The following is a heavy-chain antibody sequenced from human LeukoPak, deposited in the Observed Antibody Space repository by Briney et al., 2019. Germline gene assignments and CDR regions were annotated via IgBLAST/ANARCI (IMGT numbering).Heavy chain of an antibody. J-gene: IGHJ2*01. CDR2: TYYRFKWYN. CDR1: GDSVSSNSAT. V-gene: IGHV6-1*01. Sequence: SQTLTLTCAISGDSVSSNSATWDWIRQSPSRGLEWLGRTYYRFKWYNDYAVSVKSRITINPDTSKNQFSLQLNSVTPEDTAVYYRGRGSKGSSPYWYFDLWGRGTLVTVSS. D-gene: IGHD6-13*01. CDR3: GRGSKGSSPYWYFDL.